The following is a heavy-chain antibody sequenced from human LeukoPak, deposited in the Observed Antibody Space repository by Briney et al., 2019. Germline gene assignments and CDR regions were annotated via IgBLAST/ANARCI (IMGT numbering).Heavy chain of an antibody. D-gene: IGHD6-6*01. V-gene: IGHV3-30*03. CDR2: ISYDGNSR. CDR1: GFTFSNHG. CDR3: ATDRSIAARGSLYYYYGMDV. J-gene: IGHJ6*02. Sequence: GGSLRLSCAVSGFTFSNHGFYWVRQAPGKGLEWVAVISYDGNSRYYADSVKGRFTISRDSSKNTVFLEMNSLRAEDTAIYYCATDRSIAARGSLYYYYGMDVWGQGTTVTVSS.